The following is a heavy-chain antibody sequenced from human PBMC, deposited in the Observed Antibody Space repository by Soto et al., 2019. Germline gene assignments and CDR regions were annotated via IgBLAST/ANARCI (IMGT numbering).Heavy chain of an antibody. Sequence: QVQLVESGGGVVQPGRSLRLSCAASGFTFSSYGMHWVRQAPGKGLEWVAVISYDGSNKYYADSVKGRFTISRDNSKNTLYLQMNSLRAEDTAVYYCARDPSYDSSGYFGYWGQGTLVTVSS. CDR2: ISYDGSNK. V-gene: IGHV3-30*03. CDR1: GFTFSSYG. J-gene: IGHJ4*02. CDR3: ARDPSYDSSGYFGY. D-gene: IGHD3-22*01.